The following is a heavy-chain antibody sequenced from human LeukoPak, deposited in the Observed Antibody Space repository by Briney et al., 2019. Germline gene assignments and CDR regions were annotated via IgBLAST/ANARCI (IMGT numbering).Heavy chain of an antibody. CDR1: GYTFTGYY. CDR2: INPNSGGT. J-gene: IGHJ3*02. V-gene: IGHV1-2*02. Sequence: ASVKVSCKASGYTFTGYYMHWVRQAPGQGLEWMAWINPNSGGTKFAQKFQGRVTMTRDTSISTAYMELSSLRSDDTALYYCARDRELGYCTTSSCPHADAFDIWGQGTMVTVSS. D-gene: IGHD2-8*01. CDR3: ARDRELGYCTTSSCPHADAFDI.